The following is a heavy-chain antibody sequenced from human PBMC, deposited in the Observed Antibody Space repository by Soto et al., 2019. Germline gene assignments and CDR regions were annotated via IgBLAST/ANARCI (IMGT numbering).Heavy chain of an antibody. J-gene: IGHJ4*02. D-gene: IGHD3-10*01. V-gene: IGHV3-30*18. CDR2: ISYDGSNK. CDR3: AKGLATMVRGPADY. CDR1: GFTFSSYG. Sequence: ESGGGVVQPGRSLRLSCAASGFTFSSYGMHWVRQAPGKGLEWVAVISYDGSNKYYADSVKGRFTISRDNSKNTLYLQMNSLRAEDTAVYYCAKGLATMVRGPADYWGQGTLVTVSS.